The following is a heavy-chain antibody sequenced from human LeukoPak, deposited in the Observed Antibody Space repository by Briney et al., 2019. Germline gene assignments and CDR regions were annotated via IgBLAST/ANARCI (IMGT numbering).Heavy chain of an antibody. D-gene: IGHD3-10*01. CDR3: ARGGRPDY. CDR1: GFTFSSSW. CDR2: IKEDGREK. V-gene: IGHV3-7*01. Sequence: GGSLRLSCATSGFTFSSSWMSWVRQAPGKGLECVANIKEDGREKYYVDSVKGRFTISRDNAKNSLYLQMSSLRAEDTAVYYCARGGRPDYRGQGTLVTVSS. J-gene: IGHJ4*02.